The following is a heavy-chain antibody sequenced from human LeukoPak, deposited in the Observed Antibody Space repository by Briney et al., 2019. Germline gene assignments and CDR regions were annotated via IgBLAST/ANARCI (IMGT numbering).Heavy chain of an antibody. CDR1: GFTFSSYG. D-gene: IGHD3-16*01. CDR3: AKMRGIGGDYFDY. Sequence: GGSLRLSCAASGFTFSSYGMSWVRKAPGKGLEWVSAISGSGGSTYYADSVKGRFTISRDNSKNTLYLQMNSLRAEDTAVYYCAKMRGIGGDYFDYWGQGTLVTVSS. J-gene: IGHJ4*02. CDR2: ISGSGGST. V-gene: IGHV3-23*01.